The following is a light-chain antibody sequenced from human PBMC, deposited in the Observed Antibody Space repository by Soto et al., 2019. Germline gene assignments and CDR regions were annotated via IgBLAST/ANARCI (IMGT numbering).Light chain of an antibody. V-gene: IGKV1D-16*01. Sequence: DIQMTQSPSSLSASVGDRVSITCQASQSISIWLAWYQQKPGKAPKLLIYAASTLQSEVPSRFSGSGSGTDFTLTISCLQSEDFATYYCQQYYSYPPITFGQGTRLEIK. J-gene: IGKJ5*01. CDR2: AAS. CDR1: QSISIW. CDR3: QQYYSYPPIT.